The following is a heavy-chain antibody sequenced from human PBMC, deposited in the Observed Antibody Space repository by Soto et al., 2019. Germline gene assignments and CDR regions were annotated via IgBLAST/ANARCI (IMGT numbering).Heavy chain of an antibody. V-gene: IGHV4-59*01. Sequence: SQTLSLTCTVSGGSISSYYWSWIRQPPGKGLEWIGYIYYSGSTNYNPSLKSRVTISVDTSKNQFSMKLSSVTDADTAVYYCVRVWSGILYLDVWGKGTTVNVS. CDR3: VRVWSGILYLDV. D-gene: IGHD2-15*01. J-gene: IGHJ6*03. CDR1: GGSISSYY. CDR2: IYYSGST.